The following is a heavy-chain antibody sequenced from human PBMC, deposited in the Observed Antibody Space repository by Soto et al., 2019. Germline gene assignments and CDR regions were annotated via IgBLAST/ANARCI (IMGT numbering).Heavy chain of an antibody. V-gene: IGHV3-33*01. D-gene: IGHD6-13*01. Sequence: GGSMRLSCAASGFTFSSYGMHWVRQAPGKGLEWVAVIWYDGSNKYYADSVKGRFTISRDNSKNTLYLQMNSLRAEDTAVYYCARHHHPGIAAAGTLSDYWGQGTLVTVSS. CDR1: GFTFSSYG. CDR3: ARHHHPGIAAAGTLSDY. J-gene: IGHJ4*02. CDR2: IWYDGSNK.